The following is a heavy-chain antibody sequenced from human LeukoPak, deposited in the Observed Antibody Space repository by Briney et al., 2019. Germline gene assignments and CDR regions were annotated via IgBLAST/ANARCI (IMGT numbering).Heavy chain of an antibody. Sequence: GGSQRLSCAASGFTFSSYGMHWVRQAPGKGLEWVAVIWYDGSNKYYADSVKGRFTISRDNSKNTLYLQMNSLRAEDTAVYYCARLGYCSSTSCYAGYYYYGMDVWGQGTTVTVSS. CDR1: GFTFSSYG. CDR2: IWYDGSNK. V-gene: IGHV3-33*01. J-gene: IGHJ6*02. CDR3: ARLGYCSSTSCYAGYYYYGMDV. D-gene: IGHD2-2*01.